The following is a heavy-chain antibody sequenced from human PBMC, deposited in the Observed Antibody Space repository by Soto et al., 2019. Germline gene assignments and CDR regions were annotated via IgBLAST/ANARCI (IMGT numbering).Heavy chain of an antibody. CDR3: ARPEYSSSSYGMDV. Sequence: GGSLRLSCAASGFTFSSYSMNWVRQAPGKGLEWVSYISSSSSTIYYADSVKGRFTISRDNAKNSLYLQMNSLRDEDTTVYYCARPEYSSSSYGMDVWGQGTTVTVSS. J-gene: IGHJ6*02. D-gene: IGHD6-6*01. CDR1: GFTFSSYS. V-gene: IGHV3-48*02. CDR2: ISSSSSTI.